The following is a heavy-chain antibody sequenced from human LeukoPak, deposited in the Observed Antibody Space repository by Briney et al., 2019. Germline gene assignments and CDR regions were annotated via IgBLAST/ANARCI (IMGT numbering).Heavy chain of an antibody. D-gene: IGHD6-13*01. CDR1: GFTFSDYY. CDR3: AKGDGPQQLVTPYDY. CDR2: ISSSGSTI. V-gene: IGHV3-11*01. J-gene: IGHJ4*02. Sequence: SGGSLRLSCAASGFTFSDYYMSWIRQAPGKGLEWVSYISSSGSTIYYADSAKGRFTISRDNAKNSLYLQMNSLRAEDTALYYCAKGDGPQQLVTPYDYWGQGTLVTVSS.